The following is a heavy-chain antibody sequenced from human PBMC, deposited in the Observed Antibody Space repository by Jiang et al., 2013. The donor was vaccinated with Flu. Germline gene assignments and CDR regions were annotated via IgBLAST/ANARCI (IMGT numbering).Heavy chain of an antibody. Sequence: QTLSLTCAISGDSVSSNSAAWNWIRQSPSRGLEWLGRTYYRSKWYNDYAVSVKSRITINPDTSKNQFSLQLNSVTPEDTAVYYCARGEYSGSYDNYHYYGMDVWGQGTTVTVSS. CDR3: ARGEYSGSYDNYHYYGMDV. D-gene: IGHD1-26*01. CDR2: TYYRSKWYN. V-gene: IGHV6-1*01. CDR1: GDSVSSNSAA. J-gene: IGHJ6*02.